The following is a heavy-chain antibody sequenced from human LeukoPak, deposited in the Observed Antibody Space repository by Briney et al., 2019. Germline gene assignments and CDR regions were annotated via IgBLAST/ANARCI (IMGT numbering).Heavy chain of an antibody. CDR1: GFLFSSYE. Sequence: QPGGSLRLSCAASGFLFSSYEMNWVRQAPGKGLEWVSYISTSGGTIYYADSMKGRFTISRDNAKNSLYLQMNSLRAEDTAVYYCARDSYYGGTQDYWGQGTLVTVSS. J-gene: IGHJ4*02. CDR2: ISTSGGTI. CDR3: ARDSYYGGTQDY. D-gene: IGHD4-23*01. V-gene: IGHV3-48*03.